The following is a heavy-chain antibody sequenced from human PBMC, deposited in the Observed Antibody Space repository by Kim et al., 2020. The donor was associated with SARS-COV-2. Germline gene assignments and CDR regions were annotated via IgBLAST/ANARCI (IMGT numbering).Heavy chain of an antibody. CDR3: ARGRTMDV. CDR1: GFTFSTYW. J-gene: IGHJ6*02. Sequence: GGSPRLSCAASGFTFSTYWMNWGRQAPGKGLEGVANIKQDGSEKYYVDSVKGRFTISRDNAQNSLYLQMNSLRAEDTAVYYCARGRTMDVWGQGTTVTVSS. V-gene: IGHV3-7*01. CDR2: IKQDGSEK.